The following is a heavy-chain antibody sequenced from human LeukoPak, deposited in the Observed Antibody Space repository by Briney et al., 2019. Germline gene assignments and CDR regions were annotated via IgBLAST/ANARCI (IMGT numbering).Heavy chain of an antibody. CDR1: GFIFRSYS. J-gene: IGHJ4*02. CDR3: ARDVGSGSYSS. V-gene: IGHV3-21*01. CDR2: ISSSSSYI. D-gene: IGHD3-10*01. Sequence: GGSLRLSCAASGFIFRSYSLNWVRQAPGKGLEWVSSISSSSSYIYYADSVKGRFTISRDNAKNSLYLQMNSLRAEDTAVYYCARDVGSGSYSSWGQGTLVTVSS.